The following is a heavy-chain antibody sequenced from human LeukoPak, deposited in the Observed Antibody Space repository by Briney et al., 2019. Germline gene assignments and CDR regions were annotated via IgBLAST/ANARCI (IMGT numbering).Heavy chain of an antibody. V-gene: IGHV1-18*01. CDR3: ARGPRGYYDILTGYYVAFDI. CDR1: GYTFTSYG. D-gene: IGHD3-9*01. J-gene: IGHJ3*02. Sequence: GAAVKVSCKASGYTFTSYGISWVRQAPGQGLEWMGWISACNGNTNYAQKLQGRVTMTTDTSTSTAYMELRSLRSDDTAVYYCARGPRGYYDILTGYYVAFDIWGQGTMVTVSS. CDR2: ISACNGNT.